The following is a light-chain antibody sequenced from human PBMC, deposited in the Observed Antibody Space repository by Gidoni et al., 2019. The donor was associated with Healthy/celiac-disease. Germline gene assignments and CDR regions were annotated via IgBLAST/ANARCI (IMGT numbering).Light chain of an antibody. CDR2: DAS. J-gene: IGKJ4*01. CDR3: QQRSNWLT. CDR1: QSVSSY. V-gene: IGKV3-11*01. Sequence: EIVLTQSPPTLSLSPGESATLSCRASQSVSSYLAWYKQKPGQAPRLLIYDASTRATGIPARFSGSGSGTDFTLTISSLEPEDFAVYYCQQRSNWLTFXGXTKVEIK.